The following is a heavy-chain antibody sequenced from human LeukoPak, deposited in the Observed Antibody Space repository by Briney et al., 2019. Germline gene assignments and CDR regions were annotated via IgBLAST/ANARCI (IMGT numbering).Heavy chain of an antibody. CDR3: ARYYDFWSDVRLTNYYYGMDV. CDR1: GGSISSGSYY. J-gene: IGHJ6*02. Sequence: PSQTLSHTCTVSGGSISSGSYYWSRIRQPAGKGLEWIGRIYTSGSTNYNPSLKSRVTISVDTSKNQFSLKLSSVTAADTAVYYCARYYDFWSDVRLTNYYYGMDVWGQGTTVTVSS. CDR2: IYTSGST. V-gene: IGHV4-61*02. D-gene: IGHD3-3*01.